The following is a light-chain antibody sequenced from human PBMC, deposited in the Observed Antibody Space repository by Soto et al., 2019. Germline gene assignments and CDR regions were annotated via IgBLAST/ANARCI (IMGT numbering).Light chain of an antibody. CDR3: QQYDLYPWT. Sequence: DIQMTQSPSTLSASVGDTVTITCRASQSISSWLAWYQQKPGKAPKLLFYKASSLETGVPSRFSGSGSGTEFTLTIRSLQPDDFATYYCQQYDLYPWTFGQGTKVEI. V-gene: IGKV1-5*03. CDR2: KAS. J-gene: IGKJ1*01. CDR1: QSISSW.